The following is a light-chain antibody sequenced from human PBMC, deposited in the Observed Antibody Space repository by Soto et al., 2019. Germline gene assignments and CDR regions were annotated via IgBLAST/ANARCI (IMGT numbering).Light chain of an antibody. CDR3: SSYAGTNHYV. Sequence: QSALTQPASVSASPGQSITISCTGSDSDVGSYDLVSWYQQHPDKAPKLLIYEVTKRPSGVSNRFSGSKSDNTASLTISGLQAEDEADYYCSSYAGTNHYVFGTGTKLTVL. CDR1: DSDVGSYDL. J-gene: IGLJ1*01. CDR2: EVT. V-gene: IGLV2-23*02.